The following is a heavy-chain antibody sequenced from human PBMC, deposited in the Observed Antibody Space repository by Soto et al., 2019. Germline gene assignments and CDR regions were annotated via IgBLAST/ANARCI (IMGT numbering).Heavy chain of an antibody. Sequence: QVQLVQSGAEVKKPGSSVKVSCKASGGTFSSYTISWVLQAPGQGLEWMGRIIPILGIANYAQKFQGRVTITADKSTSTAYMELSSLRSEDTPVYYCARLHETYDYASSGYPWGQGTLVTVSS. CDR1: GGTFSSYT. D-gene: IGHD3-22*01. J-gene: IGHJ4*02. V-gene: IGHV1-69*02. CDR3: ARLHETYDYASSGYP. CDR2: IIPILGIA.